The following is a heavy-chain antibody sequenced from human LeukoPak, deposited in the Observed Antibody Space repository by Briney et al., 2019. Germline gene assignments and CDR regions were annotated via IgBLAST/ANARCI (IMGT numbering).Heavy chain of an antibody. V-gene: IGHV3-11*01. CDR3: ARLKLGYWYFDL. D-gene: IGHD7-27*01. Sequence: GGSLRLSCAASGFTFSDYYMSWIRQVPGKGLEWVSYIGLTDTTIYYADSLKGRFAISRDNAKNSLYLHTHSLRAGDTAIYYCARLKLGYWYFDLWGRGTLLTVSS. CDR1: GFTFSDYY. J-gene: IGHJ2*01. CDR2: IGLTDTTI.